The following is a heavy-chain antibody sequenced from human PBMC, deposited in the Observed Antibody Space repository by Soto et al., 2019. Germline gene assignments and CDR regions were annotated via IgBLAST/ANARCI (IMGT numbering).Heavy chain of an antibody. V-gene: IGHV1-18*01. CDR3: ARDRGVLCNDTGCYSRDY. J-gene: IGHJ4*02. CDR2: ISPYNGNT. Sequence: ASVKVSCKASGYTFTTYGVSWVRQAPGQGLEWMGWISPYNGNTTYAQNFQGRVTMTTDTSTSTVHMELRSLRSDDTAMYYCARDRGVLCNDTGCYSRDYWSRRTLVTVS. D-gene: IGHD2-15*01. CDR1: GYTFTTYG.